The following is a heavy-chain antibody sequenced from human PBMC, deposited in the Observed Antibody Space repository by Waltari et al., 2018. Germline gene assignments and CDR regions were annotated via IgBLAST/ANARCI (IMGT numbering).Heavy chain of an antibody. CDR1: GITFSSYV. CDR2: MSGSGGT. J-gene: IGHJ4*02. V-gene: IGHV3-23*01. Sequence: EVQLLESGGGLGQPRGSLRRSCVASGITFSSYVMRWVRLAPGKWLECVETMSGSGGTYYADSVRGRFTISRDKSKNTLSLQMNSLRAEDTALYYCAIGQGYYFDYWGQGTLVTVSS. CDR3: AIGQGYYFDY.